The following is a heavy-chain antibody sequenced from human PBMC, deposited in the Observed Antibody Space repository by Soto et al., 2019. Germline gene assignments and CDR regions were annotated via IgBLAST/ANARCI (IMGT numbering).Heavy chain of an antibody. J-gene: IGHJ5*02. CDR2: INPSGGST. V-gene: IGHV1-46*01. CDR3: ARTYYYGSGSYYNGQNWFDP. Sequence: EASVKVSCKASGYTFTSYYMHWVRQAPGQGLEWMGIINPSGGSTSYAQKFQGRVTMTRDTSTSTVYMELSSLRSEDTAVYYCARTYYYGSGSYYNGQNWFDPWGQGTLVTVSS. CDR1: GYTFTSYY. D-gene: IGHD3-10*01.